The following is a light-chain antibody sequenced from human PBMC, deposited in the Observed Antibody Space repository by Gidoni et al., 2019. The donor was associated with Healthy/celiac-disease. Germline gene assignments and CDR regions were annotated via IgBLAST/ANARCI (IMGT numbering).Light chain of an antibody. CDR1: QSVLSSSNNKNY. Sequence: DIVMTQSPDSLAVSLGERATINCKSRQSVLSSSNNKNYLAWYQQKPGQPPKLLIYWASTRESGVPERFSGSGSGTDFTLTISSLQAEDVAIYYCQQDYSTPLTFGRGTKVEIK. CDR3: QQDYSTPLT. CDR2: WAS. V-gene: IGKV4-1*01. J-gene: IGKJ4*01.